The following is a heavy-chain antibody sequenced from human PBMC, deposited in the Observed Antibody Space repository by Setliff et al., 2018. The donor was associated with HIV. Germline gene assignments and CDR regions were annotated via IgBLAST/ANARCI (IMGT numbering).Heavy chain of an antibody. CDR3: ARGAGYYDFWSGYYVYNYLDP. D-gene: IGHD3-3*01. CDR1: GGSVSSGTYY. V-gene: IGHV4-61*09. J-gene: IGHJ5*02. Sequence: SETLSLTCTVPGGSVSSGTYYWTWIRQPAGKGLEWIGHIYTSGRASYNYNPFLKGRVTMSLDTSKNQISRKLTSVTASDTAVYYCARGAGYYDFWSGYYVYNYLDPWGQGTLVTVSS. CDR2: IYTSGRASY.